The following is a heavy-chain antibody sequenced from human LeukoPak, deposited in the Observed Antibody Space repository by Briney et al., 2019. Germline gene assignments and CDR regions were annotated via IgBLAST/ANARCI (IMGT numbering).Heavy chain of an antibody. CDR2: INPNSGGT. J-gene: IGHJ5*02. Sequence: ASVKVSCKASGYTFTGYYMHWARQAPGQGLEWMGWINPNSGGTNYAQKFQGRVTMTRDTSISTAYMELSRLRSDDTAVYYCARGYIVVVTAIRWFDPWGQGTLVTVSS. V-gene: IGHV1-2*02. CDR3: ARGYIVVVTAIRWFDP. D-gene: IGHD2-21*02. CDR1: GYTFTGYY.